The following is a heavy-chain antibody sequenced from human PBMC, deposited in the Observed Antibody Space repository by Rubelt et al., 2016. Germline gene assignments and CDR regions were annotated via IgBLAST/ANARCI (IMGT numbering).Heavy chain of an antibody. Sequence: QVQLVQSGAEVKKPGASVKVSCKASGYTFTSYAMHWVRQAPGHRLEWMGWINAGNGNTKYSQKFQGRVTITRDTSASTAYMELSSLRSDDTAVYYCARDPYGDRHHDYWGQGTLVTVSS. V-gene: IGHV1-3*01. CDR3: ARDPYGDRHHDY. D-gene: IGHD4-17*01. CDR2: INAGNGNT. J-gene: IGHJ4*02. CDR1: GYTFTSYA.